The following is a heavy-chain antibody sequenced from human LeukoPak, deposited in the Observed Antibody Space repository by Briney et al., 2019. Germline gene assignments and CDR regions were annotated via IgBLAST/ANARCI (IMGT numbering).Heavy chain of an antibody. J-gene: IGHJ4*02. D-gene: IGHD3-3*01. V-gene: IGHV4-4*07. CDR1: GGSISSYY. CDR3: ARAPYYDFWSGYPFDY. CDR2: FYSTGSA. Sequence: SETLSLTCTVSGGSISSYYWSWIWQPAGKGLEWIGRFYSTGSADYNPSLRSRVTMSVDASKNQFSLKLSSVTAADTAVYYCARAPYYDFWSGYPFDYWGQGTLVTVSS.